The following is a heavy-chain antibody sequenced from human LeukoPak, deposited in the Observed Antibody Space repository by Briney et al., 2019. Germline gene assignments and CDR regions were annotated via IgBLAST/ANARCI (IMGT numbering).Heavy chain of an antibody. V-gene: IGHV3-23*01. CDR3: AKDPLKLWSGYLRYFDY. CDR2: IRDSGANT. J-gene: IGHJ4*02. Sequence: GGSLRLSCAASGFTFSTYAMSWVRQAPGKGLEWDSTIRDSGANTYYADSVRGRFTISRDSSKNTLYLQMNSLRAEDTAVYYCAKDPLKLWSGYLRYFDYWGQGTLVTVSS. D-gene: IGHD3-3*01. CDR1: GFTFSTYA.